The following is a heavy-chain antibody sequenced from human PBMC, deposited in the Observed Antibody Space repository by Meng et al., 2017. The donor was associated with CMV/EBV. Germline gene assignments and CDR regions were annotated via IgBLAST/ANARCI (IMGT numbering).Heavy chain of an antibody. V-gene: IGHV3-21*01. CDR2: ISSSSSYI. CDR3: ARGRGRITIFGVVIIIGDYYYGMDV. Sequence: GESLKISCAASGFTFSSYSMNWVRQAPGKGLEWVSSISSSSSYIYYADSVKGRFTISRDNAKNSLYLQMNSLRAEDTAVYYCARGRGRITIFGVVIIIGDYYYGMDVWGQGTTVTVSS. CDR1: GFTFSSYS. D-gene: IGHD3-3*01. J-gene: IGHJ6*02.